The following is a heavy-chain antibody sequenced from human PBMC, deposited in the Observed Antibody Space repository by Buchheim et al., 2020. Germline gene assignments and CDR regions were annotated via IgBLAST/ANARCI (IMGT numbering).Heavy chain of an antibody. Sequence: EVQLVESGGGLVKPGGSLRLSCAASGFTFSNAWMSWVRQAPGKGLEWVGRIKSKTDGGTTDYAAPVKGRFTISRDDSNNTLYLQMNSLKTEDTAVYYCTTEKVVVVVVAATYYYYYGMDVWGQGTT. CDR3: TTEKVVVVVVAATYYYYYGMDV. D-gene: IGHD2-15*01. CDR1: GFTFSNAW. CDR2: IKSKTDGGTT. J-gene: IGHJ6*02. V-gene: IGHV3-15*01.